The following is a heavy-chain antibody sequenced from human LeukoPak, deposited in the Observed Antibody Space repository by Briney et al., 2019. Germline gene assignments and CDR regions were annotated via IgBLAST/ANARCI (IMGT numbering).Heavy chain of an antibody. CDR3: ARDLMLTSGAFDI. CDR1: GGSISSGGYH. V-gene: IGHV4-31*03. Sequence: SETLSLTCTVSGGSISSGGYHWSWIRQPPGKGLEWIGYIYFSGSTYYNPSLKSRVTISGDTSKNQFSLKLSSVTAADTAVYYCARDLMLTSGAFDIWGQGTMVTVSS. CDR2: IYFSGST. J-gene: IGHJ3*02. D-gene: IGHD4-17*01.